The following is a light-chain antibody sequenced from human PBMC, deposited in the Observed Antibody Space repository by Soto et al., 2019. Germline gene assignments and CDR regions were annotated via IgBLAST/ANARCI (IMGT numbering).Light chain of an antibody. CDR2: DAS. V-gene: IGKV1-33*01. Sequence: DIQMTQSPSSLSASVGDRVTITCQASQDISNYLNWYQQKPGKAPKLLIYDASNLETGVPSRFSGSGSGTDFTFTISSLQPEDIATYYCQQYNNLVLTFGGGTKV. CDR3: QQYNNLVLT. CDR1: QDISNY. J-gene: IGKJ4*01.